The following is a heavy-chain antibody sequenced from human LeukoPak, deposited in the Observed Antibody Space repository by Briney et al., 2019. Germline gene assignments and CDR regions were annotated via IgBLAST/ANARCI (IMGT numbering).Heavy chain of an antibody. J-gene: IGHJ4*02. CDR1: GFTVSSNY. Sequence: GGSLRLSCAVSGFTVSSNYMSWVRQAPGKGLERVSVLYSGGSTYYADSVKGRFTISRDNSKNTLYLQMSSLRAEDSAFYYCARADGTGGPPDYWGQGTLVTVSS. CDR2: LYSGGST. D-gene: IGHD3/OR15-3a*01. CDR3: ARADGTGGPPDY. V-gene: IGHV3-53*01.